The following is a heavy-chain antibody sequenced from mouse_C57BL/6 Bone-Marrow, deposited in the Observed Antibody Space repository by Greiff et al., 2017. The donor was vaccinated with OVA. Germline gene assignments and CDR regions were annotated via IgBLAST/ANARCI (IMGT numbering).Heavy chain of an antibody. J-gene: IGHJ4*01. CDR3: TRRAQAQDAMDY. V-gene: IGHV5-9-1*02. CDR2: ISSGGDYI. D-gene: IGHD3-2*02. Sequence: EVQGVESGEGLVKPGGSLKLSCAASGFTFSSYAMSWVRQTPEKRLEWVAYISSGGDYIYYADTVKGRFTISRDNARNTLYLQMSSLKSEDTAMYYCTRRAQAQDAMDYWGQGTSVTVSS. CDR1: GFTFSSYA.